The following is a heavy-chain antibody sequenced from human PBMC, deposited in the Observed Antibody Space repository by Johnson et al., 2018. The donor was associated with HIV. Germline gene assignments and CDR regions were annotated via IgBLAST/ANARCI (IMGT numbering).Heavy chain of an antibody. J-gene: IGHJ3*02. D-gene: IGHD5-12*01. CDR1: GFTFSSYW. CDR2: IKQDGSEK. CDR3: SRHSPRGYIGYDAFDI. Sequence: VQLVESGGGLVKPGGSLRLSCAASGFTFSSYWMSWVRQAPGKGLEWVANIKQDGSEKYYVDSVKGRFTISRDNAKNSLDLQMSSLGPEDTAVYYCSRHSPRGYIGYDAFDIWGQETMVTVSS. V-gene: IGHV3-7*03.